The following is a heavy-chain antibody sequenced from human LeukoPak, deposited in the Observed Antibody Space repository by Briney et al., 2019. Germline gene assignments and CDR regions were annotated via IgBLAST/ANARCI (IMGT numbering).Heavy chain of an antibody. V-gene: IGHV1-69*05. CDR1: GGTFSSYA. CDR3: ARIRSGSYFRVLDAFDI. D-gene: IGHD1-26*01. CDR2: IIPIFSTA. Sequence: ASVKVSCKASGGTFSSYAISWVRQAPGQGLEWMGGIIPIFSTANYAQKFQGRVTITTDESTSTAYMELSSLRSEDTAVYYCARIRSGSYFRVLDAFDIWGQGTMVTVSS. J-gene: IGHJ3*02.